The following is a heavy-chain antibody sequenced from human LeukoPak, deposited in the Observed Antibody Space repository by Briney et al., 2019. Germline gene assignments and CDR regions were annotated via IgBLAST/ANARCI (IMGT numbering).Heavy chain of an antibody. CDR2: IYYSGST. J-gene: IGHJ4*02. CDR3: ARSGTVGAMPV. V-gene: IGHV4-61*08. D-gene: IGHD1-26*01. Sequence: SETLSLTCAVSGGSISSGGYSWSWIRQPPGKGLEWIGYIYYSGSTNYNPSLKSRVTISVDTSKNQFSLKLSSVTAADTAVYYCARSGTVGAMPVWGQGTLVTVSS. CDR1: GGSISSGGYS.